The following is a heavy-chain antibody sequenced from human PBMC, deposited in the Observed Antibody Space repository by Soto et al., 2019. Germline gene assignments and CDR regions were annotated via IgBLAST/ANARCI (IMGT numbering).Heavy chain of an antibody. CDR2: ISYDGSNK. CDR1: GFTFSSYA. V-gene: IGHV3-30-3*01. CDR3: AREDCSSTSCYVDY. J-gene: IGHJ4*02. D-gene: IGHD2-2*01. Sequence: PGGSLRLSCAASGFTFSSYAMHWVRQAPGKGLEWVAVISYDGSNKYYADSVKGRFTISRDNSKNTLYLQMNSLRAEDTAVYYCAREDCSSTSCYVDYWGQGTLVTVSS.